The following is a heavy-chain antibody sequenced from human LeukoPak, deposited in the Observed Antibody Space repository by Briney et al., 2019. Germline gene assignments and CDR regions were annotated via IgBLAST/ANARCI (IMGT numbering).Heavy chain of an antibody. Sequence: PGGSLRLSCAASGFTFSSYAMHWVRQAPGEGLEWVAVISYDGSNKYYADSVKGRFTISRDNSKNTLYLQMNSLRAEDTAVYYCAREIAGSSSYYGMDVWGQGTTVTVSS. CDR2: ISYDGSNK. J-gene: IGHJ6*02. CDR3: AREIAGSSSYYGMDV. D-gene: IGHD6-6*01. V-gene: IGHV3-30-3*01. CDR1: GFTFSSYA.